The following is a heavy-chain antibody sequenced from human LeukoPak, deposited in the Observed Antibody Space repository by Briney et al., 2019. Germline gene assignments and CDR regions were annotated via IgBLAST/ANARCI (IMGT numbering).Heavy chain of an antibody. CDR3: ARDPGSKPVPLDY. CDR1: GFTFSSYS. J-gene: IGHJ4*02. CDR2: ISSSSSYI. V-gene: IGHV3-21*01. Sequence: SGGSLRLSCAASGFTFSSYSMNWVRQAPGKGLEWVSSISSSSSYIYYADSVKGRFTISRDNAKNSLYLQMNSLRAEDTAVYYCARDPGSKPVPLDYWGQGTLVTVSS. D-gene: IGHD3-10*01.